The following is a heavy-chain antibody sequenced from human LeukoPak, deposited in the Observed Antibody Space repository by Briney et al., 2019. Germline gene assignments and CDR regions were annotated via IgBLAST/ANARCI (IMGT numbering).Heavy chain of an antibody. J-gene: IGHJ4*02. CDR2: IGAYNGNT. Sequence: GASVKVSCKTSDYTFTTYGIIWVRQAPGQGLEWVGWIGAYNGNTDYAQNFQGRVTMTVDTSTKEAYMELRSLRSDDTAVYYCAREGYYGSGSPPSLYFDYWGQGTLVTVSS. CDR1: DYTFTTYG. D-gene: IGHD3-10*01. CDR3: AREGYYGSGSPPSLYFDY. V-gene: IGHV1-18*01.